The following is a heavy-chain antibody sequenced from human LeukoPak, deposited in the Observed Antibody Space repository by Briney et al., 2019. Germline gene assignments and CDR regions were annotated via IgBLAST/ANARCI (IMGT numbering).Heavy chain of an antibody. V-gene: IGHV4-28*01. D-gene: IGHD2-2*01. CDR2: IYYSGST. CDR1: GYSISSSNW. J-gene: IGHJ5*02. Sequence: SETLSLTCAVSGYSISSSNWWGWIRQPPGKGREWIGYIYYSGSTYYNPSLKSRVTMSVDTSKNQFSLKLSSVTAVDTAAYYCARNCDTVVVPAVPRPWFDPWGQGTLVTVSS. CDR3: ARNCDTVVVPAVPRPWFDP.